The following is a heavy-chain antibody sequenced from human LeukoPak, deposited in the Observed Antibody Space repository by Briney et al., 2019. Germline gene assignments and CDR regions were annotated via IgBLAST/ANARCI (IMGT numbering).Heavy chain of an antibody. CDR2: ISAYNGDT. Sequence: ASVKVSCKASGYTFTSYGISWVRQAPGQGVEWMGWISAYNGDTNYAQEFQGRVTMTTDTSTSTAYMELRSLRSDDTAVYFCASRVGITMVRGGAFDIWGQGTMVTVSS. D-gene: IGHD3-10*01. V-gene: IGHV1-18*01. J-gene: IGHJ3*02. CDR3: ASRVGITMVRGGAFDI. CDR1: GYTFTSYG.